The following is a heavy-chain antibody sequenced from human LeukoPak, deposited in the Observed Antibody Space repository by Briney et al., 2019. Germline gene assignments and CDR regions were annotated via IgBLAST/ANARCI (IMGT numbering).Heavy chain of an antibody. CDR2: ISGSGGIT. D-gene: IGHD6-13*01. CDR1: GFTFSSYA. Sequence: GGSLRLSCAASGFTFSSYAMSWVRQAPGKGLEWVSLISGSGGITYYADSVKGRFTISRDNSKNKLYLQMNSLRAEDAAVYYCAKKRIAASGKPDFDYWGQGTLVTVSS. V-gene: IGHV3-23*01. J-gene: IGHJ4*02. CDR3: AKKRIAASGKPDFDY.